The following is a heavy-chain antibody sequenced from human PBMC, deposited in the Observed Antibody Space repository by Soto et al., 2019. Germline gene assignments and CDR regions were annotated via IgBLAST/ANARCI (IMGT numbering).Heavy chain of an antibody. CDR3: ARDARKKLWVGGLSAMDV. V-gene: IGHV1-18*01. CDR1: GYTLTSYG. J-gene: IGHJ6*02. Sequence: QVQVVQSGPEVKKPGASVMVSCKASGYTLTSYGISWVRQAPGQGLEWMGWNSGDNGQTTYGQKFRGRVTITTDTSTSTGYMELRSLRSDDTGVYYCARDARKKLWVGGLSAMDVWGQGTTVTVSS. D-gene: IGHD5-18*01. CDR2: NSGDNGQT.